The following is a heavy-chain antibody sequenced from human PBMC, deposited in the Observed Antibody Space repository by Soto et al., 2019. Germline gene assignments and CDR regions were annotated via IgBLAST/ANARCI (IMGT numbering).Heavy chain of an antibody. CDR2: MNPNSGNT. Sequence: GASLKVSCKASGYTFTSYDINWVRQATGQGLEWMGWMNPNSGNTGYAQKFQGRVTMTRNTSISTAYMELSSLRSEDTAVYYCARRRRIVVVPAAIRDYWFDPWGQGTLVTVSS. CDR1: GYTFTSYD. D-gene: IGHD2-2*02. J-gene: IGHJ5*02. V-gene: IGHV1-8*01. CDR3: ARRRRIVVVPAAIRDYWFDP.